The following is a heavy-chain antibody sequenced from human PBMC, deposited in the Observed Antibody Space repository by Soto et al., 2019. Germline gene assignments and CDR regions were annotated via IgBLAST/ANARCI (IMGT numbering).Heavy chain of an antibody. CDR1: GGTLSDHG. J-gene: IGHJ3*02. CDR2: TIPVFNTA. Sequence: QVQLEQSGAEVKKPGASVKVSCKASGGTLSDHGVAWLRQAPGQGLEWMGGTIPVFNTAKYAQKFQGRVTVTADKFTNIAYMELSSLRSDDTAFYFCARGVYGSGNYYTGPSAFDSWGQGTMVIVSS. D-gene: IGHD3-10*01. V-gene: IGHV1-69*06. CDR3: ARGVYGSGNYYTGPSAFDS.